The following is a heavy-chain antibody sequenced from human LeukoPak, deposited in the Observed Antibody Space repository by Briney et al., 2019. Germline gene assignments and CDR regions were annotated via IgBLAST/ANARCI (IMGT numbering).Heavy chain of an antibody. D-gene: IGHD3-9*01. CDR1: GFTFSDYA. CDR2: IVGSGGST. Sequence: GGSLRLSCAASGFTFSDYAMSWVRQAPGKGLEWVSAIVGSGGSTYYADSVKGRFSISRDNSKNTLFLQMNSLRVEDTALYYCSKWGDYDVLTGYYDSDFWGQGTLVTVSS. J-gene: IGHJ4*02. V-gene: IGHV3-23*01. CDR3: SKWGDYDVLTGYYDSDF.